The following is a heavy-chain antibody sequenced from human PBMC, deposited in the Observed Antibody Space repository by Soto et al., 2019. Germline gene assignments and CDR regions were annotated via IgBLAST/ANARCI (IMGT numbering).Heavy chain of an antibody. CDR1: RLNVSNNY. D-gene: IGHD3-16*01. V-gene: IGHV3-30*03. CDR2: ISYDGSNK. Sequence: PGGSLRLSCEPTRLNVSNNYMSWFRQAPGKGLEWVAVISYDGSNKYYADSVKGRFTISRDNSKNTLYLQMNSLRAEDTAVYYCAGGGYYYYGMDVWGQATTVTVS. CDR3: AGGGYYYYGMDV. J-gene: IGHJ6*02.